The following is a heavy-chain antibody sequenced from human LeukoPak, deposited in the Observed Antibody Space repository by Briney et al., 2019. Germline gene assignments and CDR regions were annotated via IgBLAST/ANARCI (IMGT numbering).Heavy chain of an antibody. Sequence: ASVKVSSKASGYTFTSYGISWVRQAPGQGLEWMGWISAYNGNTNYAQKLQGRVTMTTDTSTSTAYMELRSLRSDDTAVYYCARDYAPRYYDIFTGYGMDVWGQGTTVTVSS. CDR1: GYTFTSYG. V-gene: IGHV1-18*01. D-gene: IGHD3-9*01. CDR3: ARDYAPRYYDIFTGYGMDV. CDR2: ISAYNGNT. J-gene: IGHJ6*02.